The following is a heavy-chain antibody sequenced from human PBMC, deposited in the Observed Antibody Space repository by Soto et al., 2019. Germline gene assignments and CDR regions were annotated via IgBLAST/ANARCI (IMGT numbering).Heavy chain of an antibody. J-gene: IGHJ3*02. CDR3: ARDLSGDYGALDT. Sequence: GGYLRLSCERSGFTFSSYGMHWARQAPGKGLEWVAVIWYDGSNKVYADSVKGRFTISRDNSKNTLYLQMNSLRAEDTAVYYCARDLSGDYGALDTWGQGTMVTVSS. D-gene: IGHD4-17*01. CDR2: IWYDGSNK. CDR1: GFTFSSYG. V-gene: IGHV3-33*01.